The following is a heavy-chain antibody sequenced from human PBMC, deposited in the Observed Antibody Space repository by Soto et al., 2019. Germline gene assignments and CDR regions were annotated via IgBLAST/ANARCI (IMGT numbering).Heavy chain of an antibody. V-gene: IGHV3-33*01. CDR1: GFTFSSYG. CDR2: IWYDGSNK. J-gene: IGHJ4*02. CDR3: AREDYGSGSFDY. D-gene: IGHD3-10*01. Sequence: QVQLVESGGGVVQPGRSLRLSCAASGFTFSSYGMHWVRQPPGKGLEWVAVIWYDGSNKYYADSVKGRFTTSRANSKNTLYLQVNSLRAEDTVVYYCAREDYGSGSFDYWGQGTLVTVSS.